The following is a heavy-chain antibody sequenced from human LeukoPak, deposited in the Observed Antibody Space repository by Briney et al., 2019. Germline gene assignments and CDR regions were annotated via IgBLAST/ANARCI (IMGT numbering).Heavy chain of an antibody. J-gene: IGHJ2*01. D-gene: IGHD4-17*01. Sequence: PGGSLRLSCAASGFTFSDYYMSWIRQAPGKGLEWVSYISSSGTTIYYADSVKGRFTISRDNAKNSLYLQMNSLRAKDTAVYYCARRTVTRDWYFDLWGRGTLVTVSS. CDR3: ARRTVTRDWYFDL. V-gene: IGHV3-11*01. CDR1: GFTFSDYY. CDR2: ISSSGTTI.